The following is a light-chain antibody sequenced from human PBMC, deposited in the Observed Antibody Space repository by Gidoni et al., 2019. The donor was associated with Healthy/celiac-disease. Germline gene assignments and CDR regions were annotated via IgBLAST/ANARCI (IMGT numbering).Light chain of an antibody. CDR1: QSISSW. CDR2: KAS. Sequence: DIQMTQSPSTLSASVVDRVTITCRASQSISSWLDWYQQKPGKAPKLLIYKASSLESGVPSRFSGSGSGTEFTLTISSLQPDDFATYYCQQYNSYSPTFGGGTKVEIK. V-gene: IGKV1-5*03. CDR3: QQYNSYSPT. J-gene: IGKJ4*01.